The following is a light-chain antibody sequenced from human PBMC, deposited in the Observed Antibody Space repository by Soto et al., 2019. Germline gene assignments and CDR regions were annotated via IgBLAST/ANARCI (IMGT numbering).Light chain of an antibody. J-gene: IGLJ2*01. CDR3: AAWDGSLNHIL. V-gene: IGLV1-44*01. CDR2: NDN. Sequence: LTQPPSASGTPGQGVAISCSGSSSNMGSNTVNWYQHLPGTAPKLLIYNDNQRPSGVPDRFFGSKSGTSASLAITGLQSEDEADYYCAAWDGSLNHILFGGGTKVTVL. CDR1: SSNMGSNT.